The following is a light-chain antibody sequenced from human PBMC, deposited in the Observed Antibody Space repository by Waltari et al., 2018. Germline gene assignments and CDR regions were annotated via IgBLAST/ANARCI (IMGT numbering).Light chain of an antibody. Sequence: DIQMTQSPSSLSASVGDRVTITCRACQSVSSWLAWYQQKPGKAPKLLIYKGSNLESGVPSRFSGSGSGTEFTLTISSLQTDDFATYYCEHYNGFPYTFGQGTRLEI. J-gene: IGKJ2*01. CDR2: KGS. CDR1: QSVSSW. CDR3: EHYNGFPYT. V-gene: IGKV1-5*03.